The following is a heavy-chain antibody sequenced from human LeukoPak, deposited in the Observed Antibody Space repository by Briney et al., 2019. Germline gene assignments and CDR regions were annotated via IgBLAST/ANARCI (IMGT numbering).Heavy chain of an antibody. CDR1: GGSISSSSYY. CDR3: ARALNNGGSYYIDY. D-gene: IGHD2-15*01. CDR2: INHSGST. Sequence: PSETLSLTCTVSGGSISSSSYYWGWIRQPPGKGLEWIGEINHSGSTNYNPSLKSRVIISVDTSKNQFSLKLSSVTAADTAVYSCARALNNGGSYYIDYWGQGTLVTVSS. J-gene: IGHJ4*02. V-gene: IGHV4-39*07.